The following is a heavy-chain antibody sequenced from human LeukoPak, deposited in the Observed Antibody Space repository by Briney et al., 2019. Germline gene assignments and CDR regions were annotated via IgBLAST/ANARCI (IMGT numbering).Heavy chain of an antibody. CDR2: IWYDGSNK. Sequence: GGSLRLSCAASGFTFSSYGMHWVRQAPGKGLEWVAVIWYDGSNKYYADSVKGRFTISRDNFKNTLYLQMNSVRAGDTAVYYCARAEGVVYYYMDVWGKGTTVTVYS. V-gene: IGHV3-33*01. D-gene: IGHD3-3*01. CDR1: GFTFSSYG. J-gene: IGHJ6*03. CDR3: ARAEGVVYYYMDV.